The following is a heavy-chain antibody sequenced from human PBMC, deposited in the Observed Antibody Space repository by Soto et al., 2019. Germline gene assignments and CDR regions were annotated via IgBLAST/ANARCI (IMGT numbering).Heavy chain of an antibody. CDR1: GGSISSYY. J-gene: IGHJ6*03. CDR2: IYYSGST. Sequence: SETLSLTCTVSGGSISSYYWSWIRQPPGKGLEWIGYIYYSGSTNYNPSLKSRVTISVDTSKNQFSLKLSSVTAADTAVYYCASVRREHCSSTSCYGSHYYYYMDVWGKGTTVTVSS. CDR3: ASVRREHCSSTSCYGSHYYYYMDV. D-gene: IGHD2-2*01. V-gene: IGHV4-59*01.